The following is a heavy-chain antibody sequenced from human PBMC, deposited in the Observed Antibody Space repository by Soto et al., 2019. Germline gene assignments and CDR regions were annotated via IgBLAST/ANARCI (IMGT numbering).Heavy chain of an antibody. V-gene: IGHV1-18*01. CDR1: GYTFTGYS. CDR3: ARPSGSYGDYAWSLKY. CDR2: ISAYNGNT. J-gene: IGHJ4*02. Sequence: QVQLVQSGAEVKKPGASVKVSCKASGYTFTGYSVAWVRQAPGQGLEWMGWISAYNGNTNYAQKFQDRLTMTTDASTRTAYMELRSLRSDDTAVYYCARPSGSYGDYAWSLKYWGQGTLVTVSS. D-gene: IGHD4-17*01.